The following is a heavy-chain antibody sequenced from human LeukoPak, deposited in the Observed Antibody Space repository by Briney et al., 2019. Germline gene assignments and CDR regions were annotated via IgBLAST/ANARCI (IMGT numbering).Heavy chain of an antibody. CDR1: GGSVSSGSYY. CDR2: IYYSGST. D-gene: IGHD3-3*01. Sequence: SETLSLTCTVSGGSVSSGSYYWGWIRQPPGKGLEWIGSIYYSGSTYYNPSLKSRVTISVDTSKNQFSLKLSSVTAADTAVYYCARRSISSHIDYWGQETLVTVSS. J-gene: IGHJ4*02. V-gene: IGHV4-39*01. CDR3: ARRSISSHIDY.